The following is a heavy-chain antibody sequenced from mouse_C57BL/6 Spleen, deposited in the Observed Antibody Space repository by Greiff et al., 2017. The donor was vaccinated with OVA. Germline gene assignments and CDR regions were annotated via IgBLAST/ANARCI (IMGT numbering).Heavy chain of an antibody. CDR2: IYPGNSDT. J-gene: IGHJ4*01. D-gene: IGHD2-2*01. V-gene: IGHV1-5*01. Sequence: EVKLVESGTVLARPGASVKMSCKTSGYTFTSYWMHWVKQRPGQGLEWIGAIYPGNSDTSYNQKFKGTAKLTAVTSASTAYMELSSLTNEDSAVYYCTRRLGDAMDYWGQGTSVTVSS. CDR1: GYTFTSYW. CDR3: TRRLGDAMDY.